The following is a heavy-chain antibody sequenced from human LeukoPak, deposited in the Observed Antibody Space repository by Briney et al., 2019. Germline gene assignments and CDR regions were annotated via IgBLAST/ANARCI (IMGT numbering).Heavy chain of an antibody. CDR2: ISGSSRSI. CDR1: GFTFSSYG. J-gene: IGHJ4*02. CDR3: ARDLPEGDTLVAFY. Sequence: QPGGSLRLSCTASGFTFSSYGMNWVRQAPGKGLEWVSYISGSSRSINYADSVKGRFTISRDNAKNSLYLQMNSLRDEDTAVYYCARDLPEGDTLVAFYWGQGTRVTVSS. D-gene: IGHD1-26*01. V-gene: IGHV3-48*02.